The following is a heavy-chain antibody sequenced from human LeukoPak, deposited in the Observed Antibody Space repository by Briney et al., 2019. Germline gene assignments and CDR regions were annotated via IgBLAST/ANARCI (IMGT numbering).Heavy chain of an antibody. D-gene: IGHD3-22*01. Sequence: PSETLSLTCTVSGGSISSYYWSWIRQPPGKGLEWIGYIYYSGSTNYNPSLKSRVTISVDTPKNQFSLKLSSVTAADTAVYYCARHYYDSSGYYYGMGAFDIWGQGTMVTVSS. J-gene: IGHJ3*02. CDR1: GGSISSYY. CDR3: ARHYYDSSGYYYGMGAFDI. V-gene: IGHV4-59*01. CDR2: IYYSGST.